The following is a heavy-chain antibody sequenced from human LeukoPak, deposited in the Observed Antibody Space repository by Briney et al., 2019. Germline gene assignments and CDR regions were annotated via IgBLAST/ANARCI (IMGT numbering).Heavy chain of an antibody. V-gene: IGHV3-49*04. CDR3: TRDKEESSGYYPHYSYYYYMDV. CDR1: GFTFGDYA. Sequence: GGSLRLSCTASGFTFGDYAMSWVRQAPGKGLEWVGFIRSKAYGGTTEYAASVKGRFTISRDDSKSIAYLQMNSLKSEDTAVYYCTRDKEESSGYYPHYSYYYYMDVWGKGTTVTVSS. CDR2: IRSKAYGGTT. J-gene: IGHJ6*03. D-gene: IGHD3-22*01.